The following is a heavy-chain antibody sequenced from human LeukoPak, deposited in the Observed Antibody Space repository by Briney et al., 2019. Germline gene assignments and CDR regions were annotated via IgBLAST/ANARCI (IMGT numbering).Heavy chain of an antibody. CDR2: IYYSGNT. Sequence: PSETLSLTCTVSGGSITSYYWSWIRQPPGKGLEWIGYIYYSGNTNYNPSLKSRVTISVDTSKNQPSLKLSSVTAADTAVYYCARFRYPQTLYYFDYWGQGTLVTVSS. CDR3: ARFRYPQTLYYFDY. D-gene: IGHD1-1*01. J-gene: IGHJ4*02. CDR1: GGSITSYY. V-gene: IGHV4-59*01.